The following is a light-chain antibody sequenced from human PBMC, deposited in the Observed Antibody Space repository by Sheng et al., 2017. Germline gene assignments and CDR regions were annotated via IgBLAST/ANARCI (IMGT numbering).Light chain of an antibody. CDR1: QSISNW. CDR2: KTS. CDR3: QQYNSFWT. V-gene: IGKV1-5*03. Sequence: DIQMTQSPSTLSASVGDRVTITCRASQSISNWLAWYQQKPGKAPKLLIYKTSSLESGVPSRFSGSGSGTEFTLTISGLQPDDFATYYCQQYNSFWTFGQGTKVELK. J-gene: IGKJ1*01.